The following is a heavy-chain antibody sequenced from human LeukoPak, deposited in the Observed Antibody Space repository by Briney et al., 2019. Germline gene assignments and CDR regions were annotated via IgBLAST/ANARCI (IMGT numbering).Heavy chain of an antibody. CDR1: GGSISGYY. V-gene: IGHV4-4*07. CDR2: IYTSGST. Sequence: PSETLSLTCTVSGGSISGYYWSWIRQPAGRGLEWMGRIYTSGSTNYNPSLKSRVTMSVDTSKNQFSLKLSSVTAADTAVYYCARDSPGYSSGWYYFDYWGQGTLVTVSS. CDR3: ARDSPGYSSGWYYFDY. D-gene: IGHD6-19*01. J-gene: IGHJ4*02.